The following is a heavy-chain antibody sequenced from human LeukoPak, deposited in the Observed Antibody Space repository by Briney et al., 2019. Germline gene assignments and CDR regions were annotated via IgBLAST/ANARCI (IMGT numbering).Heavy chain of an antibody. D-gene: IGHD6-19*01. V-gene: IGHV5-51*01. J-gene: IGHJ3*02. CDR2: IYPSDSDT. CDR1: GYSITSYW. CDR3: ARPGSGWYGGFDI. Sequence: GESLKISCKGFGYSITSYWVGWVRQMPGKGLEWMGIIYPSDSDTRYRPSFQGQVTISADKSISTAYLQWSSLKASDTAMYYCARPGSGWYGGFDIWGQGTMVTVSS.